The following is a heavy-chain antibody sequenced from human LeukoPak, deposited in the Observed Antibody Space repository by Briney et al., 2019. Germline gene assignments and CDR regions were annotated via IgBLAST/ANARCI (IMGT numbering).Heavy chain of an antibody. D-gene: IGHD5-12*01. Sequence: GGSLRLSCAASGFTVSSNYMSWVRQAPGKGLEWVSVIYSGGSTYYADSVKGRFTISRDNSKNTLYLQMNSLRAEDTAVYYCARQPSGYAPYLTPWGQGTLVTVSS. V-gene: IGHV3-53*01. CDR3: ARQPSGYAPYLTP. CDR2: IYSGGST. CDR1: GFTVSSNY. J-gene: IGHJ5*02.